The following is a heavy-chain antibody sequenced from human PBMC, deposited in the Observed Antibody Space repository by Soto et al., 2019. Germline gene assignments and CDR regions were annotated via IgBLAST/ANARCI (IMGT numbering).Heavy chain of an antibody. V-gene: IGHV1-8*01. D-gene: IGHD6-19*01. J-gene: IGHJ4*02. CDR1: GYSFTSLD. Sequence: QVQLVQSGAEVREPGASVKVSCKASGYSFTSLDINWVRQTAGHGLEWMGWMQPRTGRTGYAQTFQGRVTVTWDTTTNIAYMELTTLTSDDAAFCYCARGVSAGVDDWGQGTLVTVSS. CDR2: MQPRTGRT. CDR3: ARGVSAGVDD.